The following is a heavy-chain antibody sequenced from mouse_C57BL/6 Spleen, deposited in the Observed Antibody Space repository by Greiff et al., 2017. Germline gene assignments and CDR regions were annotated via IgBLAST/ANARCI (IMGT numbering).Heavy chain of an antibody. CDR3: TSPYDYDNKGYFDY. J-gene: IGHJ2*01. CDR2: LDPETGGP. CDR1: GYTFTDYE. D-gene: IGHD2-4*01. V-gene: IGHV1-15*01. Sequence: VQLMESGAELVKPGASVTLSCKASGYTFTDYEMHWVKQTPVHGLEWIGALDPETGGPAYNQKFKGKAILTVDTSSSTDYMELRSLTSEDAAVYYCTSPYDYDNKGYFDYWGQGTTLTVSS.